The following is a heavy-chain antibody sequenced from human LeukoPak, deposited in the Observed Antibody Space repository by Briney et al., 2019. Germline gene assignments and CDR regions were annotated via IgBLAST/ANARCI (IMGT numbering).Heavy chain of an antibody. D-gene: IGHD2-21*01. CDR1: GGSLSSYY. CDR3: ARQIAVVEPTDPNWFDS. Sequence: SETLSLTCAVSGGSLSSYYWGWIRQPPGKGLEWIGSIFYSGRAYYTPSLKSRVTMSLDTSKNQFSLRLTSVTAADTAVYYCARQIAVVEPTDPNWFDSWGQGTLVTVSS. J-gene: IGHJ5*01. CDR2: IFYSGRA. V-gene: IGHV4-39*07.